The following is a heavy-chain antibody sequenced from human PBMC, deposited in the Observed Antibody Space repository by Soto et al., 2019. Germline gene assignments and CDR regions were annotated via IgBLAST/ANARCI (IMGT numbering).Heavy chain of an antibody. J-gene: IGHJ6*02. CDR3: ARDRVLGHIVVVTTLYGMDV. V-gene: IGHV1-18*04. CDR2: ISAYNGNT. CDR1: GYTFTSYG. D-gene: IGHD2-21*02. Sequence: GASVKVSCKASGYTFTSYGISWVRQAPGQGLEWMGWISAYNGNTNYAQKLQGRVTMTTDTSTSTAYMELRSLRSDDTAVYYCARDRVLGHIVVVTTLYGMDVWGQGTTVTVSS.